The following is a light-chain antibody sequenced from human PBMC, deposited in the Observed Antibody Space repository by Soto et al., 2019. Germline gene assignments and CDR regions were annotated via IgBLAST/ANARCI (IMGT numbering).Light chain of an antibody. CDR3: LQDYNYPLT. V-gene: IGKV1-6*01. J-gene: IGKJ4*01. Sequence: AIQMTQSPSSLSASVGDRVTITCRASQDIGNDLGWYQQKPGKAPKLLIFSASTLQSGVPSRFNGSGSGTDFTLSISGLQPEDLASYYCLQDYNYPLTFGGGTKLEIK. CDR2: SAS. CDR1: QDIGND.